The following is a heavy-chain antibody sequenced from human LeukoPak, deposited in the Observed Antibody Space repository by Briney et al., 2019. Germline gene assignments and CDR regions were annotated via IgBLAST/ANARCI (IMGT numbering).Heavy chain of an antibody. J-gene: IGHJ5*02. V-gene: IGHV4-34*01. CDR1: GGSFSGYY. CDR3: ARRGSSSWYRRNWFDP. D-gene: IGHD6-13*01. Sequence: SETLSLTCAVYGGSFSGYYWSWVRQPPGKGLEWIGEINHRGSTNYNPPLKSRVTISVDTSKNQYSLKLSSVTAADTAVYYCARRGSSSWYRRNWFDPWGQGTLVTVSS. CDR2: INHRGST.